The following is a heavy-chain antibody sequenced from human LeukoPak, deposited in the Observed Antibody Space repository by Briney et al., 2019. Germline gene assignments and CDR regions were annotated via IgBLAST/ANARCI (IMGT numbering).Heavy chain of an antibody. CDR3: AKDGSTGYCSGGSCYDWFDP. CDR1: GFTFSSYG. V-gene: IGHV3-30*02. J-gene: IGHJ5*02. CDR2: IRYDGSNK. Sequence: PGGSLRLSCAASGFTFSSYGMHWVRQAPGKGLEWVAFIRYDGSNKYYADSVKGRFTISRDNSKNTLYLQMNSLRAEDTAVYYRAKDGSTGYCSGGSCYDWFDPWGQGTLVTVSS. D-gene: IGHD2-15*01.